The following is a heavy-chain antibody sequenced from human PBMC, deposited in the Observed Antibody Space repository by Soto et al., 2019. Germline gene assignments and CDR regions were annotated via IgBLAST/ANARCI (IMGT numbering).Heavy chain of an antibody. V-gene: IGHV3-7*01. CDR3: ADPTDLDY. CDR2: IRPDGSKQ. J-gene: IGHJ4*02. Sequence: GSLRLSCVASGFSFRDRWMSWVRQAPGKGLEWVASIRPDGSKQFYADSMKGRFTISRDNAKKSLFLQMNSLRAEDAAVYYCADPTDLDYWGQGTLVTVSS. CDR1: GFSFRDRW. D-gene: IGHD4-4*01.